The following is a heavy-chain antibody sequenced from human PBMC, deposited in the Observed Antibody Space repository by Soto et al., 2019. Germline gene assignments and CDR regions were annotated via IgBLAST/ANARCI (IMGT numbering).Heavy chain of an antibody. CDR3: ARGGGIVVVNDPYDH. CDR2: INPSGGYT. Sequence: GASVKVSCKASGYTFSSYYMNWVRQAPGQGLEWLGIINPSGGYTTYAQRFLGRVTMTSDTSTSTVHMELGSLTSEDTAVYYGARGGGIVVVNDPYDHWGEGTLVTLSS. CDR1: GYTFSSYY. V-gene: IGHV1-46*03. J-gene: IGHJ4*02. D-gene: IGHD2-21*01.